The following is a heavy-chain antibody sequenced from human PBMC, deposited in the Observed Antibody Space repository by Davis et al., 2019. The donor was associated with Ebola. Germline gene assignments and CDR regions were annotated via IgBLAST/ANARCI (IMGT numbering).Heavy chain of an antibody. CDR2: IYYTGSA. CDR3: SERGSSV. D-gene: IGHD3-10*01. Sequence: PSETLSLTCTVSGVSINTHYWSWIRQPPGKRLEWIGSIYYTGSAYYNSSLNSRVTISVDTSKNQFSLKLTSVTAADTAMYYCSERGSSVWGQGTLVTLSS. J-gene: IGHJ4*02. CDR1: GVSINTHY. V-gene: IGHV4-59*03.